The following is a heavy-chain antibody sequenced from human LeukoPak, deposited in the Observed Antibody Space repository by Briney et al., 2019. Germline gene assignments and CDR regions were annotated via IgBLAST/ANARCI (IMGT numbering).Heavy chain of an antibody. CDR1: GGSKCSYY. D-gene: IGHD3-16*02. CDR3: ARGDYHYVWGCYRYVHWFDP. V-gene: IGHV4-59*01. Sequence: SETLSLTCTVSGGSKCSYYWNWMRQPPGKGLEWIGYIYYSGSTNYNPSLKSRVTISVDTSKNQFSLKLSSVTAADTAVYYCARGDYHYVWGCYRYVHWFDPWRQGTLVTVSS. J-gene: IGHJ5*02. CDR2: IYYSGST.